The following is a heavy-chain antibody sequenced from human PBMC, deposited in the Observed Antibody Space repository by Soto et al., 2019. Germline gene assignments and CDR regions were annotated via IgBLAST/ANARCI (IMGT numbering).Heavy chain of an antibody. V-gene: IGHV1-18*01. Sequence: ASVKVSYKASGYTFTSYGISWVRQAPGQGLEWMGWISAYNGNTNYAQKLQGRVTMTTDTSTSTAYMELRSLRSDDTAVYYCARADDYVWGSYRSPVDYWGQGTLVTVSS. CDR2: ISAYNGNT. CDR3: ARADDYVWGSYRSPVDY. D-gene: IGHD3-16*02. J-gene: IGHJ4*02. CDR1: GYTFTSYG.